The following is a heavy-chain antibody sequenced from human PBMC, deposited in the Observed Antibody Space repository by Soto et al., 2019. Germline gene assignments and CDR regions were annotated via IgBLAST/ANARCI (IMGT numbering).Heavy chain of an antibody. CDR2: ISGSGGST. Sequence: PVGSLRLSCAASGFTFSSYAMSWVRQAPGKGLEWVSAISGSGGSTYYADSVKGRFTISRDNSKNTLYLQMNSLRAEDTAVYYCAKDPGGSYYPYYFDYWGQGTLVTVSS. CDR1: GFTFSSYA. D-gene: IGHD1-26*01. V-gene: IGHV3-23*01. CDR3: AKDPGGSYYPYYFDY. J-gene: IGHJ4*02.